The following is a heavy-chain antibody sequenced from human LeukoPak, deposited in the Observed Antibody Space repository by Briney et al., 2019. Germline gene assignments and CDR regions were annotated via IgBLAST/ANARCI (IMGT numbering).Heavy chain of an antibody. D-gene: IGHD2-2*01. Sequence: KPGGSLRLSCAASGLTFSSYSMNWVRQAPGKGLEWVSSISSSSSYIYYADSVKGRFTISRDNAKNSLYLQMNSLRAEDTAVYYCAREYCSSTSCYFWDYYYYGMDVWGQGTTVTVSS. CDR2: ISSSSSYI. J-gene: IGHJ6*02. CDR1: GLTFSSYS. CDR3: AREYCSSTSCYFWDYYYYGMDV. V-gene: IGHV3-21*01.